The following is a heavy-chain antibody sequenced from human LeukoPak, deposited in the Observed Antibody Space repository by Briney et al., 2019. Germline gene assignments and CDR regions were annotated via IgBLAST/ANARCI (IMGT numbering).Heavy chain of an antibody. CDR3: ARVGGHCTSTSCPPPVY. J-gene: IGHJ4*02. V-gene: IGHV3-21*01. CDR2: IDSSSRYI. CDR1: GFTFSSYN. Sequence: GGSLRLSCAASGFTFSSYNMDWVRQAPGKGLEWVSFIDSSSRYIYQADSVKGRFTISRDNAKSSVFLQMNSLRAEDTAVYYCARVGGHCTSTSCPPPVYWGQGTLVTVSS. D-gene: IGHD2-2*01.